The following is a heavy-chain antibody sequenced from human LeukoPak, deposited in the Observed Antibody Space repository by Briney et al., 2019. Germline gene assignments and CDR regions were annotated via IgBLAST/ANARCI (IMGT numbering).Heavy chain of an antibody. J-gene: IGHJ4*02. CDR1: GFPFRYYA. CDR3: AKHANRLTSAGLDY. D-gene: IGHD2-2*01. V-gene: IGHV3-23*01. Sequence: GALEPSLAASGFPFRYYAMRWGRPAPGKGLGGVSGVSDSGGSIDYADSVKGRFTISRDNSKNTLYLHMNSLRADDTAVYYCAKHANRLTSAGLDYWGQGTLVIVSS. CDR2: VSDSGGSI.